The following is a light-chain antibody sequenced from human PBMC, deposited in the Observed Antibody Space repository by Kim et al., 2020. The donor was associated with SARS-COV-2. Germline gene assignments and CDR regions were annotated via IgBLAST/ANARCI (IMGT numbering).Light chain of an antibody. V-gene: IGKV1-5*01. CDR2: DAS. CDR1: QSISSW. CDR3: QQYHSYPLT. J-gene: IGKJ4*01. Sequence: DIQMTQSPSTLSASVGDRVIITCRASQSISSWFAWYQQKPGKAPKLLIYDASSWDSGVPSRFSGSGSGTEFTLTISSLQPDDFATYYCQQYHSYPLTFGGGTKVDIK.